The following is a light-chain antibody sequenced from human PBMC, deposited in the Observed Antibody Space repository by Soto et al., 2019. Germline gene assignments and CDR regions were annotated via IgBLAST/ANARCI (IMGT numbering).Light chain of an antibody. J-gene: IGLJ3*02. V-gene: IGLV1-44*01. CDR3: AAWDDSLNGWV. CDR1: SSNIGSNT. CDR2: RNN. Sequence: QSVLTQPPSASGTPGQRVTISCSGSSSNIGSNTVSWYQQLPGTAPKHLIYRNNQRPSGVPDRFSGSKSGTSASLAISGLQSEDEADYYCAAWDDSLNGWVFGGGTKLTVL.